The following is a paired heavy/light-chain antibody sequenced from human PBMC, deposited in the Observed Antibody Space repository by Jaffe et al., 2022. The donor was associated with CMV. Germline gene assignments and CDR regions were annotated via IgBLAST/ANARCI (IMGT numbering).Heavy chain of an antibody. J-gene: IGHJ4*02. D-gene: IGHD3-22*01. V-gene: IGHV3-33*08. CDR1: GFSFSNYG. Sequence: QVQLVESGGGVVQPGRSLRLSCAASGFSFSNYGMHWVRQAPGKGLEWVALIWYDESNKYYADSVKGRFIISRDNSKNTLYLQMNSLRAEDTAVYYCARERQPVTAYYYDSSGALDYWGQGTLVTVSS. CDR3: ARERQPVTAYYYDSSGALDY. CDR2: IWYDESNK.
Light chain of an antibody. CDR2: GKN. J-gene: IGLJ3*02. CDR1: SLRSYY. V-gene: IGLV3-19*01. Sequence: SSELTQDPAVSVALGQTVRITCQGDSLRSYYASWYQVKPGQAPILVIYGKNNRPSGIPDRFSGSNSGNTASLTITGAQAEDEADYYCNSRDSSGNHLVFGGGTKLTVL. CDR3: NSRDSSGNHLV.